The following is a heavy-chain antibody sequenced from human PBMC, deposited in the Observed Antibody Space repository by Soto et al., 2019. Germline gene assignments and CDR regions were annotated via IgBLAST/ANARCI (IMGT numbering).Heavy chain of an antibody. CDR2: IYYSGST. CDR1: GGSISSSSYY. J-gene: IGHJ6*02. Sequence: PSETLSLTCTVSGGSISSSSYYWGWIRQPPGKGLEWIGSIYYSGSTYYNPSLKSRVTISVDTSKNQFSLKLSSVTAADTAVYYCARLTHDSHYGMDVWGQGTTVTVS. CDR3: ARLTHDSHYGMDV. D-gene: IGHD3-22*01. V-gene: IGHV4-39*01.